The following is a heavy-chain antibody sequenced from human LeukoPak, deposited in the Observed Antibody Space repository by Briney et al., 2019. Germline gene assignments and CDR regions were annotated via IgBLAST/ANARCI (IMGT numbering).Heavy chain of an antibody. D-gene: IGHD3-3*01. J-gene: IGHJ4*02. V-gene: IGHV3-43*02. Sequence: PGGSLTLSCAASGFTFYAYSMHWLRQAPGKGLEWVSLISGDGGSIYPADSVKGRFTISRDNNKNSLYLQMNSLRIEDTALYYCAKEGSGGGLDLDYWGQGTLVTVSS. CDR2: ISGDGGSI. CDR3: AKEGSGGGLDLDY. CDR1: GFTFYAYS.